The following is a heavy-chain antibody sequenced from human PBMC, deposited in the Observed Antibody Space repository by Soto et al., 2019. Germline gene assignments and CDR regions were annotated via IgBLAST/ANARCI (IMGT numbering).Heavy chain of an antibody. V-gene: IGHV3-21*01. D-gene: IGHD3-9*01. J-gene: IGHJ4*02. CDR3: ARIDILTGFYDTDY. Sequence: GGSLRLSCEASGFTFSDSTMSWIRQAPGMGLEWVSSISRSSNYIHYADSVRGRFTISRDNAKNSLYLQMNSLRAEDTAVYYCARIDILTGFYDTDYCGQGTLVTVSS. CDR2: ISRSSNYI. CDR1: GFTFSDST.